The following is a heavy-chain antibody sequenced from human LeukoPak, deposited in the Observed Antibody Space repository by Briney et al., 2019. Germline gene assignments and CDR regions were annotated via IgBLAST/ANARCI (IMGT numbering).Heavy chain of an antibody. Sequence: GGSLRLSCSASEFTFSSSAMHWVRQAPGKGLEYVSGLSSNGASTYYADSVKDRFTISRDNSKNMLYLQMSSLRTEDTAVYYCAKGRGSCSGGSCYSGFDSWGQGTLVTVSS. CDR1: EFTFSSSA. V-gene: IGHV3-64D*06. CDR3: AKGRGSCSGGSCYSGFDS. D-gene: IGHD2-15*01. J-gene: IGHJ5*01. CDR2: LSSNGAST.